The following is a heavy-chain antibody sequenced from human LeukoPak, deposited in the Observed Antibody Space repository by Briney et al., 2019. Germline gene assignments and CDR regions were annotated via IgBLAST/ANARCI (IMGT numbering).Heavy chain of an antibody. J-gene: IGHJ5*02. D-gene: IGHD3-16*01. Sequence: GGSLRLSCSASGFTFSNCAMHWVRQAPGKGLEYVSAISTDGGSTYYADSVKGRFTISRDNSKNTLYLQMNSLRAEDTAVYYCAKGGDPNWFDPWGQGTLVTVSS. CDR2: ISTDGGST. CDR1: GFTFSNCA. V-gene: IGHV3-64*04. CDR3: AKGGDPNWFDP.